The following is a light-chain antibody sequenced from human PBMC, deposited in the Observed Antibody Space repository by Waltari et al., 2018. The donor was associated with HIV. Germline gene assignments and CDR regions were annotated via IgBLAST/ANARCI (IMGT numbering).Light chain of an antibody. J-gene: IGLJ2*01. Sequence: QSVLTQPPSVSGAPGQRVTIPCTGSSYNIGAGFDAHWSQQLPGTATNLPPYGNDHRPSVVPDRFSGSKSGTSASLAITGLQAEDDADYYCQSYDTSLSGPVFGGGTKLTVL. CDR1: SYNIGAGFD. CDR2: GND. V-gene: IGLV1-40*01. CDR3: QSYDTSLSGPV.